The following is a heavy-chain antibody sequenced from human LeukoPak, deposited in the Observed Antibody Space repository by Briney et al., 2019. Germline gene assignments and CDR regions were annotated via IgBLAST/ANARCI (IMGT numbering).Heavy chain of an antibody. Sequence: GGSLRLSCAASGFTFSSYEMNWVRQAPGKGLEWVSYISSSGSTIYYADSVKGRFTISRDNAKNSLYLQMNSLRAEDTAVYYCAREYSGYDLWFDYWGQGTLVIVSS. J-gene: IGHJ4*02. D-gene: IGHD5-12*01. CDR2: ISSSGSTI. CDR1: GFTFSSYE. V-gene: IGHV3-48*03. CDR3: AREYSGYDLWFDY.